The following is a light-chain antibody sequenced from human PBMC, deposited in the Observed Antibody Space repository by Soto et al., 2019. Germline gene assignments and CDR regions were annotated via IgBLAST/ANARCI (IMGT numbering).Light chain of an antibody. V-gene: IGKV3-20*01. CDR1: ESVRSSY. CDR2: GAS. J-gene: IGKJ5*01. CDR3: QHFGGTTFT. Sequence: EIMLTQSPGTLSLSPGERATLSFRASESVRSSYLAWYQQKPGQAPSLLIYGASTRATGIPDRFSGSGSGTHFTLTISRLEPGDFAVYYCQHFGGTTFTFGQGTRLEIK.